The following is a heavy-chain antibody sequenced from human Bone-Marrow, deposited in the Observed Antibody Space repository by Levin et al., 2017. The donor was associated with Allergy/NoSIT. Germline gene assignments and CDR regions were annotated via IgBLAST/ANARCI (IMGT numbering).Heavy chain of an antibody. J-gene: IGHJ4*02. CDR2: MNPNSGKT. CDR1: GYTFTSYE. Sequence: AASVKVSCKASGYTFTSYEINWVRQATGQGLEWMGWMNPNSGKTGYAQKFQGRVTVTRNTFISTAYMELISLRSDDTAVYYCARRDSNYFKFWGQGTLVTVSS. CDR3: ARRDSNYFKF. V-gene: IGHV1-8*01. D-gene: IGHD4-11*01.